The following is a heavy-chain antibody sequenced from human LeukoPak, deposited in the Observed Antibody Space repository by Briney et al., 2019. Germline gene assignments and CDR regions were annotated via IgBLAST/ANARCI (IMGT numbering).Heavy chain of an antibody. CDR2: IYPGDSDT. V-gene: IGHV5-51*03. J-gene: IGHJ5*02. D-gene: IGHD6-13*01. CDR3: ARSPSYPGIAAAGWFDP. CDR1: GYSFTSYW. Sequence: GESLNISCKGSGYSFTSYWIGWVRQMPGKGLEWMGIIYPGDSDTRYRPSFQGQVTISADKSISTAYLQWSSLKASDTAMYYCARSPSYPGIAAAGWFDPWGQGTLVTVSS.